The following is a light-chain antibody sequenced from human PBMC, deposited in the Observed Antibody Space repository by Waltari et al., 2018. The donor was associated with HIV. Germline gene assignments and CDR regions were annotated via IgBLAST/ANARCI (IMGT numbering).Light chain of an antibody. Sequence: SYVLTQPPSMSVAPGETASITCGGNNIGRKSVHWYQQKTGQAPLLVISYDIDRPSGIPQRFSGSNSGNTATLTISRVEAGDEADYYCQVWDSSSDHGVFGPGTKVTVL. V-gene: IGLV3-21*04. CDR1: NIGRKS. CDR2: YDI. CDR3: QVWDSSSDHGV. J-gene: IGLJ1*01.